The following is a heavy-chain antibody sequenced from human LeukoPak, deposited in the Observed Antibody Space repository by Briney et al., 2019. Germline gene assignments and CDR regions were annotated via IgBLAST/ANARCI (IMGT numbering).Heavy chain of an antibody. CDR3: ARVAAAGTGWFDP. J-gene: IGHJ5*02. Sequence: SETLSLTCTVSGGSISSSRYWWGWIRQPPGRGLEWIGSVYYSGSTYYNPSLKSRVTISVDTSKNQFSLKLSSVTAADTAVYYCARVAAAGTGWFDPWGQGTLVTVSS. CDR1: GGSISSSRYW. D-gene: IGHD6-13*01. CDR2: VYYSGST. V-gene: IGHV4-39*07.